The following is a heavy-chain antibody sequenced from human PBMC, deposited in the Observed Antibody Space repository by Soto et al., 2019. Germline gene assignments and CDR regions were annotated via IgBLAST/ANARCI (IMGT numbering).Heavy chain of an antibody. V-gene: IGHV1-69*06. CDR3: ARMEGATAGFDY. J-gene: IGHJ4*02. CDR2: IIPIFGTA. D-gene: IGHD1-26*01. Sequence: VASVKVSCKASGGTFSSYAISWVRQAPGQGLEWMGGIIPIFGTANYAQKFQGRVTITADKSTSTAYMELSSLRSEDTAVYYCARMEGATAGFDYWGQGTLVTVSS. CDR1: GGTFSSYA.